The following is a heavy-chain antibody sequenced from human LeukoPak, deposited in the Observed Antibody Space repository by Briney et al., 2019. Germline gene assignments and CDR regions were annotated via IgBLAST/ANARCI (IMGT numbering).Heavy chain of an antibody. V-gene: IGHV1-69*04. D-gene: IGHD5-12*01. CDR2: IIPIIGIA. Sequence: SVKVSCKASGGTFSSYAISWVRQAPGQGLEWMGRIIPIIGIANNAQKFQGRVTITADKSTSTAYMELSSLRSEDTAVYYCARVAVATLDYWGQGTLVTVSS. CDR1: GGTFSSYA. CDR3: ARVAVATLDY. J-gene: IGHJ4*02.